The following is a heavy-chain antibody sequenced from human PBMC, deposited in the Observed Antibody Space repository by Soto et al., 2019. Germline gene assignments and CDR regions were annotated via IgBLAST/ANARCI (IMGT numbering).Heavy chain of an antibody. V-gene: IGHV3-74*01. Sequence: GYLSRYCEVSGVTIIYQCMYCVRQAPGKGLVWVSRINGDGSSTWYADSVKGRFTISRDNAKNTLYLQIDSLRAEDTAVYYCAREAGSGLDYWGRGTLVTVSS. CDR1: GVTIIYQC. CDR2: INGDGSST. J-gene: IGHJ4*02. D-gene: IGHD6-19*01. CDR3: AREAGSGLDY.